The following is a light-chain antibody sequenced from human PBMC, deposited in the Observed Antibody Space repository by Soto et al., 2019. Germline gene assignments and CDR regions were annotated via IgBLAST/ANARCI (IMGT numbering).Light chain of an antibody. CDR1: SSNIGNNY. Sequence: QSVLTQPPSVSAAPGQTVTISCSGSSSNIGNNYVSWYQQLPGTAPKLLIYENNKRPSGIPDRFSGSKSGTSATLGITGLQTGDEADYYCGTWDSSLSAVFGGGTK. J-gene: IGLJ3*02. V-gene: IGLV1-51*02. CDR2: ENN. CDR3: GTWDSSLSAV.